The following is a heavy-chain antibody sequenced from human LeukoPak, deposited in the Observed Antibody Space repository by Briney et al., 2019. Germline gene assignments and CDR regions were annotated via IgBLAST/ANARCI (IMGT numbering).Heavy chain of an antibody. J-gene: IGHJ4*02. CDR1: GFNFNFYN. D-gene: IGHD4-17*01. CDR2: ISGRGDYT. CDR3: ATTYGEGSLNY. Sequence: PGGSLRLSCAASGFNFNFYNLNWVRQAPGKGLEWVSYISGRGDYTLYADSVKGRFTISRDNAKTSLYLQMDSLRPEDTAVYYCATTYGEGSLNYWGQGALVSVSS. V-gene: IGHV3-21*01.